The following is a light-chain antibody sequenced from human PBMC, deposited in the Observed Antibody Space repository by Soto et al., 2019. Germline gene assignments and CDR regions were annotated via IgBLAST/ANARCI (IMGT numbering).Light chain of an antibody. CDR2: GAS. CDR3: QQSHSVPLT. J-gene: IGKJ4*01. Sequence: DIPLTQSPSSLSASVGDRVTITCRASQSIGNYLNWYHHKPGKAPKVLIYGASSLQTGVPSRFSGSGSGTEFSLTISALQPEDFATYYCQQSHSVPLTFGGGTKVETK. CDR1: QSIGNY. V-gene: IGKV1-39*01.